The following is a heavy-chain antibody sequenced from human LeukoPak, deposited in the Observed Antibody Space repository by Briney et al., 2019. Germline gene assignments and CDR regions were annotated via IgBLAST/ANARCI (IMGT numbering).Heavy chain of an antibody. CDR3: ARDPTPAAAAYYFDY. Sequence: GGSLRLSCAASGFTFSSYSMNWVRQAPGKGLEWVSSISSSSSYIYYADSVKGRFTISRDNAKNSLYLQMNSLRAEDTAVHYCARDPTPAAAAYYFDYWGQGTLVTVSS. D-gene: IGHD6-13*01. V-gene: IGHV3-21*01. CDR1: GFTFSSYS. CDR2: ISSSSSYI. J-gene: IGHJ4*02.